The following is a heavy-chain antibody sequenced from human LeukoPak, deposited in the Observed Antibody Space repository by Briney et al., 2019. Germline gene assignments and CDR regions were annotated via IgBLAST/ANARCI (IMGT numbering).Heavy chain of an antibody. CDR1: GCTFTSYA. CDR2: INTNTGNP. CDR3: ARRPYCTNGVCYGELAFDP. J-gene: IGHJ5*02. Sequence: ASVKVSCKASGCTFTSYAMNWVRQAPGQGLEWMGWINTNTGNPTYAQGFTGRFVFSLDTSVSTAYLQISSLKAEDTAVYYCARRPYCTNGVCYGELAFDPWGQGTLVTVSS. V-gene: IGHV7-4-1*02. D-gene: IGHD2-8*01.